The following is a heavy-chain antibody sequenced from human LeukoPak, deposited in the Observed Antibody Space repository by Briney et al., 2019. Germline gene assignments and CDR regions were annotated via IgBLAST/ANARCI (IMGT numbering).Heavy chain of an antibody. V-gene: IGHV1-69*04. CDR2: IIPILGIA. CDR3: ARDHLITSAGNDY. D-gene: IGHD6-13*01. J-gene: IGHJ4*02. CDR1: GGTFSSYA. Sequence: SVKVSCKASGGTFSSYAISWVRQAPGQGLEWMGRIIPILGIANYAQKFQGRVTVTADKSTSTAYMELSSLRSEDTAVYYCARDHLITSAGNDYWGQGTLVTVSS.